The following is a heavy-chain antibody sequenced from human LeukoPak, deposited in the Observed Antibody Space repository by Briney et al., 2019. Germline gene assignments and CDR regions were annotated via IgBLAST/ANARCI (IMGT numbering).Heavy chain of an antibody. D-gene: IGHD6-19*01. J-gene: IGHJ6*03. V-gene: IGHV3-23*01. CDR2: ITGSGGST. CDR3: AKSGSGWSYYYYYMDV. Sequence: PGGSLRLSCAASGFTFSSYAMSWVRQAPGKGLEWVSGITGSGGSTHYADSVKGRFTISRDNSKNTLYLQMNSLRAEDTAIYYCAKSGSGWSYYYYYMDVWGKGTTVTVSS. CDR1: GFTFSSYA.